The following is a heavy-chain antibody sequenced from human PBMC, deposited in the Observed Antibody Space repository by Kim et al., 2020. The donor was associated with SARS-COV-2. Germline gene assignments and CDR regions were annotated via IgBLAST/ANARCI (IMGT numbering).Heavy chain of an antibody. D-gene: IGHD1-26*01. Sequence: GYAQRCQGRVTMTRNTSRSTAYRGLSSLRSEDTAVYYCARAQGGGASDYWGQGTLVTVSS. J-gene: IGHJ4*02. V-gene: IGHV1-8*01. CDR3: ARAQGGGASDY.